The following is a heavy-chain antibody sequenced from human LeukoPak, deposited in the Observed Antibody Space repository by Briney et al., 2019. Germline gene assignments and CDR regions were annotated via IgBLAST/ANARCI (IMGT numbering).Heavy chain of an antibody. D-gene: IGHD1-20*01. J-gene: IGHJ4*02. V-gene: IGHV3-21*01. Sequence: GGCLRLSCAASGFTFTTYSLNCVRQAPGKGLEWVSSISSGSSYIYYADSVKGRFTISRDNAKNSLYLQMNSLRAEDTAVYYCARDRVSGKYYFDYWGQGTLVTVSS. CDR2: ISSGSSYI. CDR1: GFTFTTYS. CDR3: ARDRVSGKYYFDY.